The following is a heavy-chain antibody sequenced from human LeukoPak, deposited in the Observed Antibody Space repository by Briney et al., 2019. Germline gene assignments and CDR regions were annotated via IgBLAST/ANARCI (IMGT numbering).Heavy chain of an antibody. CDR1: GFTFSSYA. CDR2: ISGSGGTT. D-gene: IGHD5-18*01. CDR3: AKGRGYNYGSPFDY. V-gene: IGHV3-23*01. J-gene: IGHJ4*02. Sequence: GGSLRLSCAASGFTFSSYAMSWVRQAPGKGLEWVSAISGSGGTTYYADSVKGRFTISRDNSKNTLYLQMNSLRAEDTAVYYCAKGRGYNYGSPFDYWGQGTLVTVSS.